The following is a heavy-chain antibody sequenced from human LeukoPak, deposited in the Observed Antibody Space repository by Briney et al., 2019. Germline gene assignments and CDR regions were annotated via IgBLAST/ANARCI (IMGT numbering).Heavy chain of an antibody. CDR2: IYYSGST. CDR3: ASRNDILTGYVFDF. V-gene: IGHV4-39*01. D-gene: IGHD3-9*01. J-gene: IGHJ4*02. CDR1: GGSVSSSIYY. Sequence: SETLSLTCTVSGGSVSSSIYYWGWIRQPPGKGLEWIGSIYYSGSTSYNPSLKSRVTISVDTSKNQFSLKLTSVTAVDTAVYCCASRNDILTGYVFDFWGQGTLVTVSS.